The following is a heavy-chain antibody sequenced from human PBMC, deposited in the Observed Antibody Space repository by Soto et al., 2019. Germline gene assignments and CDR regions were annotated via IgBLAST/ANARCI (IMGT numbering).Heavy chain of an antibody. CDR3: AKSNYGGNSY. Sequence: LLESGGGLVQPGGSLRLSCAASGFTFSTYAMSWVRQAPGKGLECVSAISGSGGSTYYADSVKGRFTISRDNSKNTLSLQMNSLRAEDTAVYYCAKSNYGGNSYWGQGTLVTVSS. D-gene: IGHD4-17*01. CDR1: GFTFSTYA. V-gene: IGHV3-23*01. CDR2: ISGSGGST. J-gene: IGHJ4*02.